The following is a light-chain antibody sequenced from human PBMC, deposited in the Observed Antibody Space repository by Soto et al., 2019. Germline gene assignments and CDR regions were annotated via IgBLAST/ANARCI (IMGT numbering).Light chain of an antibody. V-gene: IGKV3-15*01. Sequence: EKVMTQSPATLSMSPGERATLSCRASQSVSSFLAWYQQKPGQAPRLLIYGASTRATGIPARFSGSGSVTEFTLTISSLQSEDFAVYYCQQYSNWPSWTFGQGTKVDIK. CDR1: QSVSSF. CDR3: QQYSNWPSWT. J-gene: IGKJ1*01. CDR2: GAS.